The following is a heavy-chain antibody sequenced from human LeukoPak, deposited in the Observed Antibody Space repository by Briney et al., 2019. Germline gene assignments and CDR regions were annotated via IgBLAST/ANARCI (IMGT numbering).Heavy chain of an antibody. CDR1: GYTFTSYA. CDR3: ARDQSLRYSDWLPLNAFDI. CDR2: INAGNGNT. V-gene: IGHV1-3*01. Sequence: ASVKVSCKASGYTFTSYAMHWVRQAPGQRLEWMGWINAGNGNTKYSQKFQGRVTITRDTSASTAYMELSSLRSGDTAVYYCARDQSLRYSDWLPLNAFDIWGQGTMVTVSS. J-gene: IGHJ3*02. D-gene: IGHD3-9*01.